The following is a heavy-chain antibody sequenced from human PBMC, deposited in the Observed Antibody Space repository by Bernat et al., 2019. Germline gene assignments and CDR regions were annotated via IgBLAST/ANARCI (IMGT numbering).Heavy chain of an antibody. CDR2: ISSSGSTI. V-gene: IGHV3-48*03. J-gene: IGHJ4*02. CDR3: ARSGPARGYSGYDFYY. D-gene: IGHD5-12*01. CDR1: GFTFSSYE. Sequence: EVQLVESGGGLVQPGGSLRLSCAASGFTFSSYEMNWVRQAPGKGLEWVSYISSSGSTIYYADSVKGRFTISRDKDKNSLYLQRNSLRAEDTAVDYCARSGPARGYSGYDFYYWGQGTLVTVSS.